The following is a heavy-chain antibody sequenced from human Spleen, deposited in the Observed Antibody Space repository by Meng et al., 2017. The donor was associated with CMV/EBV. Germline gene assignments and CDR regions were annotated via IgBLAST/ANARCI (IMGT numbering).Heavy chain of an antibody. D-gene: IGHD6-13*01. Sequence: GGSLRLSCAGSGFTFSDYYISWIRQAPGKGLEWVSYISTSGSDTFYADSVKGRFTTSRDNAENSLYLQMNSLRAEDTAIYYCARQIVASGLFDYWGQGTLVTVSS. J-gene: IGHJ4*02. CDR2: ISTSGSDT. CDR1: GFTFSDYY. V-gene: IGHV3-11*01. CDR3: ARQIVASGLFDY.